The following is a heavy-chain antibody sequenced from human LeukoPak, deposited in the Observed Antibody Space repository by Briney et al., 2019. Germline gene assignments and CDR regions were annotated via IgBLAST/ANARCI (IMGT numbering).Heavy chain of an antibody. J-gene: IGHJ6*02. CDR3: ARESRMTNLNGMDV. D-gene: IGHD2-8*01. CDR2: ISAYNGNT. Sequence: ASVKVSCKASGYTFTSYGISWVRQAPGQGLEWMGWISAYNGNTNYAQKFQGRVTMTRDTSTSTVYMELSSLRSEDTAVYYCARESRMTNLNGMDVWGQGTTVTVSS. V-gene: IGHV1-18*01. CDR1: GYTFTSYG.